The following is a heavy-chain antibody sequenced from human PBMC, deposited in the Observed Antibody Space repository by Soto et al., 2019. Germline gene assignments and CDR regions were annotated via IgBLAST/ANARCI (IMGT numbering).Heavy chain of an antibody. CDR2: IYYSGST. Sequence: SETLSLTCTVSGGSISSYYWSWIRQPPGKGLEWIGYIYYSGSTNYNPSLKGRVTISVDTSKNQFSLKVSSVTAADTAVYYCARERGYCSSTSGSEYYYYYYGMDVWGQGTTVNVS. V-gene: IGHV4-59*01. J-gene: IGHJ6*02. D-gene: IGHD2-2*01. CDR3: ARERGYCSSTSGSEYYYYYYGMDV. CDR1: GGSISSYY.